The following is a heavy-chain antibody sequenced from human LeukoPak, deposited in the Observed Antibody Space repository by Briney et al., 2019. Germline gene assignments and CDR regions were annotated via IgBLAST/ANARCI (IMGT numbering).Heavy chain of an antibody. D-gene: IGHD3-22*01. J-gene: IGHJ4*02. V-gene: IGHV3-23*01. Sequence: GGSLRLSCAASGFTFDDYGMSWVRQAPGKGLEWVSAISGSGGSTYYADSVKGRFTISRDNSKNTLYLQMNSLRAEDTAVYYCAKDDGRYYYDSSGYYGDYWGQGTLVTVSS. CDR2: ISGSGGST. CDR1: GFTFDDYG. CDR3: AKDDGRYYYDSSGYYGDY.